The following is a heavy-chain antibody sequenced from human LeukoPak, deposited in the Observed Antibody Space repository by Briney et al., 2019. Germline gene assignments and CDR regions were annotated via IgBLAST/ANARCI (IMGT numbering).Heavy chain of an antibody. J-gene: IGHJ4*01. D-gene: IGHD6-19*01. Sequence: GGSLRLSCAASGFTSSSYSMSWVRQAPGKGLDWVSAISGSGGSTYYADSVKGRFTTSRDNSRNTLYLQVSSLRAEDTAVYFCVKGTSGWPYYFDYWGRGTLVTVSS. V-gene: IGHV3-23*01. CDR2: ISGSGGST. CDR3: VKGTSGWPYYFDY. CDR1: GFTSSSYS.